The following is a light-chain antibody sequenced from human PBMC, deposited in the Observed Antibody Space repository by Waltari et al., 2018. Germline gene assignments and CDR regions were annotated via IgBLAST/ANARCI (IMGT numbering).Light chain of an antibody. J-gene: IGLJ2*01. CDR1: SSDVGGYNN. V-gene: IGLV2-11*01. Sequence: QSALTQPRSVSGSPGQSVTISCTGTSSDVGGYNNVSWYQQHPGKAPKLMIYDVSKRPSGAPDRFSGSKSGNTASLTISGLQAEDEADYYCCSYAGSYTVVFGGGTKLTVL. CDR3: CSYAGSYTVV. CDR2: DVS.